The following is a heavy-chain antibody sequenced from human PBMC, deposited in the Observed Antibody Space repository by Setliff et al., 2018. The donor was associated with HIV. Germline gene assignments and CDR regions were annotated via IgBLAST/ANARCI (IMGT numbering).Heavy chain of an antibody. Sequence: GESLKISCKGSGYRFTNYWIAWLRQMPGKGLECMGIIYPGDSDTRYSPSFQGQVTISADKFISTAYLQWSSLKASDTAMYYCARHISGYSYDGFDYWGQGALVTVSS. V-gene: IGHV5-51*01. CDR1: GYRFTNYW. D-gene: IGHD5-18*01. CDR2: IYPGDSDT. J-gene: IGHJ4*02. CDR3: ARHISGYSYDGFDY.